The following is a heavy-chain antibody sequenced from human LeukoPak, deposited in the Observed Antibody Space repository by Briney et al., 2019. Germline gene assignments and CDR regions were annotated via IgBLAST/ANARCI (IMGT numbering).Heavy chain of an antibody. CDR1: GFTFSSYG. D-gene: IGHD6-13*01. CDR3: ARGQPPSYYDLDV. Sequence: GGSLRLSCAASGFTFSSYGMHWVRQAPGKGLEWVAVIWSGGGTKYYADSVKGRFTTSRDNSKNTLYLQMNSLRAEDTAVYYCARGQPPSYYDLDVWGQETTVTVSS. CDR2: IWSGGGTK. J-gene: IGHJ6*02. V-gene: IGHV3-33*01.